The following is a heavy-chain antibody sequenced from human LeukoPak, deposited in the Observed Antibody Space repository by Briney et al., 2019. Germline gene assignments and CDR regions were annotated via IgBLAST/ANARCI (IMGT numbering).Heavy chain of an antibody. J-gene: IGHJ4*02. V-gene: IGHV3-21*01. CDR2: ISSSSSYI. CDR3: ARVVTMVRGVIAQFDY. CDR1: GFTFSSYS. Sequence: PGGSLRLSCAASGFTFSSYSMNWVRQAPGKGLEWVSSISSSSSYIYYADSVKGRFTISRDNAKNSLYLQMNSLRAEDTAVYYCARVVTMVRGVIAQFDYWGQGTLVTVSS. D-gene: IGHD3-10*01.